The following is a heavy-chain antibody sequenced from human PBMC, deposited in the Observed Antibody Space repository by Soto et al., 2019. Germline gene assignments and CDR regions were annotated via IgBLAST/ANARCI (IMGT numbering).Heavy chain of an antibody. CDR2: ISSYNGNT. J-gene: IGHJ6*02. CDR1: GYSFISYG. D-gene: IGHD5-12*01. V-gene: IGHV1-18*04. Sequence: QGQLVQSGAEVKEPGASVKVSCKASGYSFISYGISWVRQAPGEGLEWMGWISSYNGNTNHAQKPQHRVTMTTDTSPSTDYLELRSLRSDDTAVYYCARAHVDIAESTHFYYYYGMDVRGPGTTVTVFS. CDR3: ARAHVDIAESTHFYYYYGMDV.